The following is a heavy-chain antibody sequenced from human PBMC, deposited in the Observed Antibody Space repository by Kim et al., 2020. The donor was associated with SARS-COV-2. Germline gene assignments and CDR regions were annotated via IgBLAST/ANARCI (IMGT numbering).Heavy chain of an antibody. CDR2: IWYDGSNK. Sequence: GGSLRLSCAASGFTFSSYGMHWVRQAPGKGLEWVAVIWYDGSNKYYADSVKGRFTISRDNSKNTLYLQMNSLRAEDTAVYYCARDGEYSGYDDLMNWFDPWGQGTLVTVSS. D-gene: IGHD5-12*01. CDR3: ARDGEYSGYDDLMNWFDP. V-gene: IGHV3-33*01. J-gene: IGHJ5*02. CDR1: GFTFSSYG.